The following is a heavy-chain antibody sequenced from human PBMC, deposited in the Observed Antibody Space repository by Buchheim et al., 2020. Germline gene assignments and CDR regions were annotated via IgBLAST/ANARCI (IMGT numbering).Heavy chain of an antibody. CDR3: ARVYEGSGWAFDY. Sequence: EVQLVESGGGLVQPGGSLRLSCAASGFTFNTYWMTWVRQAPGKGLEWVANIKPDGSEKYYVDSVKGRFTISRDNAKNSLSLQMNSMRVEDTAVYYCARVYEGSGWAFDYWGQGTL. J-gene: IGHJ4*02. CDR1: GFTFNTYW. CDR2: IKPDGSEK. D-gene: IGHD6-19*01. V-gene: IGHV3-7*01.